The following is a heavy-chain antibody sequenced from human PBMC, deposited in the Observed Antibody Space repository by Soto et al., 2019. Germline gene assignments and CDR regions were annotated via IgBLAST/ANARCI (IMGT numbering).Heavy chain of an antibody. CDR1: GFTFSNYA. V-gene: IGHV3-23*01. CDR3: AKATYSSGWRYYFDF. J-gene: IGHJ4*02. D-gene: IGHD6-19*01. CDR2: ISGSSDHT. Sequence: GSLRLSCAASGFTFSNYALSWVRQAPGKWLEWVSAISGSSDHTFYADSVKGRFTISRDNSKSTLYLQVNSLRAEDTAVYYCAKATYSSGWRYYFDFWGQGTQVTVSS.